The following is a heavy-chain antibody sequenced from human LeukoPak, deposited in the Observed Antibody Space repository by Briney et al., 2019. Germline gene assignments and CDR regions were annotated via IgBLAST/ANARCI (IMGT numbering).Heavy chain of an antibody. D-gene: IGHD2-21*01. Sequence: PSETLSLTCTVSGDSFTSGGYCWTWMRHHPGKGLECSRYISNSGTTSYNPSLKSRVYISVDTSKNQFSLSLSSVNAADTAVYYCARDVVVSSSPDAFDIWGQGTMVAVSS. CDR2: ISNSGTT. J-gene: IGHJ3*02. CDR3: ARDVVVSSSPDAFDI. CDR1: GDSFTSGGYC. V-gene: IGHV4-31*03.